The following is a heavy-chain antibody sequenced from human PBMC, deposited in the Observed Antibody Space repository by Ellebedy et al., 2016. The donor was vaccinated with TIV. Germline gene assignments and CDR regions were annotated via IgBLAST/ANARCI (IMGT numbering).Heavy chain of an antibody. CDR3: VRGPLGYCSGGSCPADY. CDR2: IYPGDSNT. D-gene: IGHD2-15*01. CDR1: GYSFTSYW. Sequence: GESLKISCKGSGYSFTSYWIGWVRQMPGKGLEWMGNIYPGDSNTAYSPSFQGQVTISADKSISSAYLQWSSLKASDTAMYYCVRGPLGYCSGGSCPADYWGQGTLVTVSS. J-gene: IGHJ4*02. V-gene: IGHV5-51*01.